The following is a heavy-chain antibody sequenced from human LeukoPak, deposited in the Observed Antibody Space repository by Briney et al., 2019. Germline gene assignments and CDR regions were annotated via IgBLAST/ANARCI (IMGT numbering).Heavy chain of an antibody. CDR2: IKQDGNEK. J-gene: IGHJ5*02. CDR3: ARRGYDFWSGYEGNWFDP. Sequence: HPGGSLRLSCAASGFTFSSYWMSWVRQAPGKGLEWVANIKQDGNEKYYVDSVKGRFTISRDNAKNSLYLQMNSLRAEDTAVYYCARRGYDFWSGYEGNWFDPWGQGTLVTVSS. D-gene: IGHD3-3*01. CDR1: GFTFSSYW. V-gene: IGHV3-7*01.